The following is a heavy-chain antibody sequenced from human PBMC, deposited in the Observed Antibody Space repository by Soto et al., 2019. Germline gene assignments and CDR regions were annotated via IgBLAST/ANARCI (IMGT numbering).Heavy chain of an antibody. D-gene: IGHD3-22*01. V-gene: IGHV4-31*03. J-gene: IGHJ6*02. CDR2: IYYSGST. CDR3: ARDMQDYYDSSGSFNYYYYGMDV. CDR1: GGSISSGGYY. Sequence: SETLSLTCTVSGGSISSGGYYWSWIRQHPGKGLEWIGYIYYSGSTYYNPSLKSRVTISVDTSKNQFSLKLSSVTAADTAVYYCARDMQDYYDSSGSFNYYYYGMDVWGQGTTVTVSS.